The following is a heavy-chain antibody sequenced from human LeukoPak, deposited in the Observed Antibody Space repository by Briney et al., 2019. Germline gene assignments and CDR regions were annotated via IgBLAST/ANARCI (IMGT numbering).Heavy chain of an antibody. J-gene: IGHJ4*02. Sequence: SQTLSLTCTVSGGSISSGGYYWSWIRQHPGKGLEWIGYIYYSGSTYYNPSLKSRVTISVDTSKNQFSLKLSSVTAADTAVYYCARGGYCSGGSCSRYFDYWGQGTLVTVSS. D-gene: IGHD2-15*01. CDR3: ARGGYCSGGSCSRYFDY. CDR2: IYYSGST. CDR1: GGSISSGGYY. V-gene: IGHV4-31*03.